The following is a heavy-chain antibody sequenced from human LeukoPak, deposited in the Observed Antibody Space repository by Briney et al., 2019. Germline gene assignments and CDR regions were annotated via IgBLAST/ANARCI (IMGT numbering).Heavy chain of an antibody. J-gene: IGHJ4*02. CDR2: IYYSGST. CDR3: ARHYYDFWSGYYNYFDY. D-gene: IGHD3-3*01. V-gene: IGHV4-59*08. Sequence: SETLSLTCTVSGGSISSYYWSWIRQPPGKGLEWIGYIYYSGSTNYNPSLRSRVTISVDTSKNQFSLKLSSVTAADTAVYCCARHYYDFWSGYYNYFDYWGQGTLVTVSS. CDR1: GGSISSYY.